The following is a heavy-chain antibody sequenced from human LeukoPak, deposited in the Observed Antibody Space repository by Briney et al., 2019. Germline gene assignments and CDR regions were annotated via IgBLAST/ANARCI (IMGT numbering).Heavy chain of an antibody. J-gene: IGHJ4*02. CDR1: GVPISSSRHY. D-gene: IGHD6-13*01. CDR3: ARHRPKIAAAVGN. CDR2: IYYSGST. Sequence: SETLSLTCSVSGVPISSSRHYWGGPRPPPGKGREGLGSIYYSGSTYYNPSLKSRVNISVHTSKNQFSLKLSSVTAADTAVYYCARHRPKIAAAVGNWGQGTLVTVSS. V-gene: IGHV4-39*01.